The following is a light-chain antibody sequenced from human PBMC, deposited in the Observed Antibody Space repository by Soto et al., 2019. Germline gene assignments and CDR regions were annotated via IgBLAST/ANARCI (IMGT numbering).Light chain of an antibody. CDR1: RSDVGGYNY. CDR2: EVN. J-gene: IGLJ3*02. Sequence: QSALTQPASVSGSPGQSITISCTGTRSDVGGYNYVSWYQQYPGKAPKLMIYEVNNRPSGVSNRFSGSKSGNTASLSISGLRVEDEADYYCSSYTSSSTLVFCGGTKLTVL. V-gene: IGLV2-14*01. CDR3: SSYTSSSTLV.